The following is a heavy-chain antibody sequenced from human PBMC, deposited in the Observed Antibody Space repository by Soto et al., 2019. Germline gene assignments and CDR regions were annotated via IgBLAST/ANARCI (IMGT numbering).Heavy chain of an antibody. D-gene: IGHD3-16*01. CDR3: VRLSVGGWFDP. V-gene: IGHV4-39*01. CDR1: GGSISRSSSS. Sequence: QLQLQESGPGLVKPSETLSLTCTVSGGSISRSSSSWDWIRQPPGQGLEWIGSIYYSGSTYYNPSLKSRVTISVDTSNNQFSLKLNSMTAPDTAVYYCVRLSVGGWFDPWGQGTLVTVSS. J-gene: IGHJ5*02. CDR2: IYYSGST.